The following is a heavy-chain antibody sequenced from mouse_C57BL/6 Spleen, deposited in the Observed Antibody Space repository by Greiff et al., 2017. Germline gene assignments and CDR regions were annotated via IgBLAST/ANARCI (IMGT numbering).Heavy chain of an antibody. V-gene: IGHV1-64*01. CDR2: IHPNSGST. D-gene: IGHD2-3*01. Sequence: VKLQQPGAELVKPGASVKLSCKASGYTFTSYWMHWVKQRPGQGLEWIGMIHPNSGSTNYNEKFKSKATLTVDKSSSPAYMQLSSLASEDSADYYSARRDGYKTYWGQGTLVTVSA. CDR3: ARRDGYKTY. J-gene: IGHJ3*01. CDR1: GYTFTSYW.